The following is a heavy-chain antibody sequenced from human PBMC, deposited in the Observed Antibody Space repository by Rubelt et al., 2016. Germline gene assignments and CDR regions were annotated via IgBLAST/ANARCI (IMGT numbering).Heavy chain of an antibody. CDR1: GDSISTYY. CDR2: VSPRGST. V-gene: IGHV4-4*08. Sequence: QVQLQESGPGLVKPSETLSLTCTVSGDSISTYYWNWIRQSPGKGLEWIGRVSPRGSTDHNPSLKSRVAISVDTAKNQFSRKVTAVTAADTAVYYCAKDGVRSSGPHVSWGQGTLVIVSS. J-gene: IGHJ5*02. CDR3: AKDGVRSSGPHVS. D-gene: IGHD6-19*01.